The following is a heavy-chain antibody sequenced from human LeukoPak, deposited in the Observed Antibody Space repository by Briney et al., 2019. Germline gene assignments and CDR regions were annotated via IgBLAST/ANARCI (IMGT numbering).Heavy chain of an antibody. CDR2: IRGRGGGT. Sequence: GGSLRLSCEVSGFTFSSYGMSWVRQAPGKGLEWVSGIRGRGGGTYYADSVKGRFTISRDNSKNTVYLQMNSLRAEDTAVYYCASLGWDPRDDSSGYYRSRYYYYGMDVWGQGTSVTVSS. J-gene: IGHJ6*02. CDR3: ASLGWDPRDDSSGYYRSRYYYYGMDV. V-gene: IGHV3-23*01. D-gene: IGHD3-22*01. CDR1: GFTFSSYG.